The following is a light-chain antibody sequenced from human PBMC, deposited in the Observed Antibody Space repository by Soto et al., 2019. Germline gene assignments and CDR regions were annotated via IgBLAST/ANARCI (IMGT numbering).Light chain of an antibody. CDR3: QQYGSSPSWT. J-gene: IGKJ1*01. CDR1: QSISSTY. Sequence: EIVLTQSPGTLSLSPGERATLSCRASQSISSTYFAWYQQRPGQAPRLLIYGASSRATGIPDRFSGSGSGKDFTLTISRLEPEDFAVYYCQQYGSSPSWTFGQGTKVEIK. V-gene: IGKV3-20*01. CDR2: GAS.